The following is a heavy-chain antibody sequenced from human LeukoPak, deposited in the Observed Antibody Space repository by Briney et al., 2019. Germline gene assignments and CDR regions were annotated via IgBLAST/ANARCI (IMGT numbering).Heavy chain of an antibody. V-gene: IGHV3-49*04. CDR1: GFSFGDYS. J-gene: IGHJ4*02. Sequence: GGSLRLSCTASGFSFGDYSMNWVRQAPGKGLEWVGFIRSEAYGGTTQYAASVKGRFTISRDDSKSIAYLQMNSLKTEDTAVYYCTSQLQLLTFFDYWGQGTLVTVSS. D-gene: IGHD6-13*01. CDR3: TSQLQLLTFFDY. CDR2: IRSEAYGGTT.